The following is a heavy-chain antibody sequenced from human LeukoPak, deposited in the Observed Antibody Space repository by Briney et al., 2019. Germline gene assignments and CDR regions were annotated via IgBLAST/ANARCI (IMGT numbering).Heavy chain of an antibody. V-gene: IGHV3-23*01. CDR1: ELTFSNYA. CDR2: ISGSGGGT. CDR3: AKPVYYGSVSRDY. D-gene: IGHD3-10*01. Sequence: GGSLRLSCTVSELTFSNYAMTWVRQVPGKGLEWISAISGSGGGTYYADSVKGRFTISRDNSKNTLYLQMNSLRAEDTALYYRAKPVYYGSVSRDYWGQGTLVTVSS. J-gene: IGHJ4*02.